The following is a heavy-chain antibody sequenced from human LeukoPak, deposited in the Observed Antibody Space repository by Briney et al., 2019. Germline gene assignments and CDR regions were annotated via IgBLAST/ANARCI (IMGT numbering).Heavy chain of an antibody. V-gene: IGHV3-30*02. D-gene: IGHD2-15*01. CDR3: ARVFRGYYFDY. J-gene: IGHJ4*02. CDR1: GFIFSSYD. CDR2: IRFDGSNG. Sequence: PGGSLRLSCVASGFIFSSYDMHWVRQAPGKGLEWVALIRFDGSNGYYTDSVKGRFTISRDNSKNTLYLHMSSLRTEDTAVYYCARVFRGYYFDYWGPGTLVTVSS.